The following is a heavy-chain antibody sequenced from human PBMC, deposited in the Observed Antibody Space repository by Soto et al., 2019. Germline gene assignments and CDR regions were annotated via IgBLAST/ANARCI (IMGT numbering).Heavy chain of an antibody. CDR1: GFTFSSYA. J-gene: IGHJ6*03. D-gene: IGHD5-12*01. V-gene: IGHV3-23*01. CDR3: AKCGGYGFLEEIYYYYYYMDV. Sequence: GGSLRLSCAASGFTFSSYAMSWVRQAPGKGLEWVSAISGSGGSTYYADSVKGRFTISRDNSKNTLYLQMNSLRAEDTAVYYCAKCGGYGFLEEIYYYYYYMDVWGKGTTVTVSS. CDR2: ISGSGGST.